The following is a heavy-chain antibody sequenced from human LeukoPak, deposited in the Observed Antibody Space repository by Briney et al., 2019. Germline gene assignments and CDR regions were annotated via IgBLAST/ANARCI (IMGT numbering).Heavy chain of an antibody. CDR2: INHDGRVT. J-gene: IGHJ1*01. CDR1: GFTISSSW. CDR3: GTSLDVAIST. D-gene: IGHD5-18*01. Sequence: PGGSLRLSCAASGFTISSSWMTWVRQAPGRGLEWVANINHDGRVTFYVDSVKGRFTISRDNSKNLLFLQMNSLRAEDTAVYYCGTSLDVAISTGGQGVLVTVSS. V-gene: IGHV3-7*01.